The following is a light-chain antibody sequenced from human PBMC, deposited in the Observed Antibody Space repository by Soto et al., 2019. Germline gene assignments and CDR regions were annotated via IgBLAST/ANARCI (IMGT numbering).Light chain of an antibody. CDR2: GVF. CDR3: QQYDGFSRT. Sequence: DIQMTQSPSSLSASVGDRVSITCRASQGIRNDLGWYQQKPGKAPKRLIYGVFNLQSGVPSRFSGSGSGTEFTLTINSLQPEDFATYYCQQYDGFSRTFGQGTKVDIK. J-gene: IGKJ1*01. CDR1: QGIRND. V-gene: IGKV1-17*01.